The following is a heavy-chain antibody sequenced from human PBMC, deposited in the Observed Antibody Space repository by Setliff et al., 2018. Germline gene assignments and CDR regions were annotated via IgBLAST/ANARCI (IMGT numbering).Heavy chain of an antibody. CDR1: GYSISSGYY. V-gene: IGHV4-38-2*01. Sequence: SETLSLTCAVSGYSISSGYYWGWIRQPPGRGLEWIGSIYHSGSTYYNPSLKSRVTISVDTSKNQFSLKLSSVTAADTAVYYCARGRIQLWKYCFDYWGQGTLVTVSS. D-gene: IGHD5-18*01. CDR2: IYHSGST. J-gene: IGHJ4*02. CDR3: ARGRIQLWKYCFDY.